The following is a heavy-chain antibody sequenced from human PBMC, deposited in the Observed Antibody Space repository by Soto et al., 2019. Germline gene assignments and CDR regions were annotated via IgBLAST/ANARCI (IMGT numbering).Heavy chain of an antibody. CDR3: ARRYGGTFDY. V-gene: IGHV4-59*08. D-gene: IGHD2-15*01. CDR2: IYYSGST. Sequence: QVQLQESGPGLVKPSETLSLTCTVSGGSISSYYWSWIRQPPGKGLEWIGYIYYSGSTNYNPSLRSRVNISVDTSKTQFSLKLSSVTAADTAVYYCARRYGGTFDYWGQGTLVTVSS. J-gene: IGHJ4*02. CDR1: GGSISSYY.